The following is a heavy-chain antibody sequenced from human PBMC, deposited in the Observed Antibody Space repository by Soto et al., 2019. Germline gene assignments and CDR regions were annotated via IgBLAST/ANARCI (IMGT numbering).Heavy chain of an antibody. CDR2: IHVTGYT. V-gene: IGHV4-30-2*01. CDR1: GDSITRGMYS. J-gene: IGHJ4*02. CDR3: ARGGALRPNGHVPLDF. Sequence: KPSETLSLTCTVSGDSITRGMYSWSWIRQAPGKGLEWIGNIHVTGYTAFSPSLRRRVTMSVATSRNQFSLNLNSVTAADTAVYFCARGGALRPNGHVPLDFWGQGTLVTVSS. D-gene: IGHD3-16*01.